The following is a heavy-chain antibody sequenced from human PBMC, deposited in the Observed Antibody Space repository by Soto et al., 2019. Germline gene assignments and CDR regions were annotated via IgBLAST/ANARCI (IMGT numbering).Heavy chain of an antibody. V-gene: IGHV3-21*01. J-gene: IGHJ4*02. Sequence: SVRLSCAASGFTFSSYSMNWVRQAPGKGLEWVSSISSSSSYIYYADSVKGRFTISRDNAKNSLYLQMNSLRAEDTAVYYCARGSTPYYYDSSGYYSLYFDYWGQGTLVTVSS. CDR1: GFTFSSYS. D-gene: IGHD3-22*01. CDR2: ISSSSSYI. CDR3: ARGSTPYYYDSSGYYSLYFDY.